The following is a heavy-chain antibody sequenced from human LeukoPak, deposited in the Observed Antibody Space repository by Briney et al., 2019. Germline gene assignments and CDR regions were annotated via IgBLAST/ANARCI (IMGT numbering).Heavy chain of an antibody. CDR2: IYYSVST. D-gene: IGHD3-10*01. CDR1: GGSISSYY. Sequence: SETLSLTCTVSGGSISSYYWSWVRHPPGKGLEWIGYIYYSVSTNYNPSLKSRVTISVDTSKNQFSLKLSSVTAADTAVYYCARTPYGSGSYYNGYYFDYWGQGTLVTVSS. J-gene: IGHJ4*02. CDR3: ARTPYGSGSYYNGYYFDY. V-gene: IGHV4-59*01.